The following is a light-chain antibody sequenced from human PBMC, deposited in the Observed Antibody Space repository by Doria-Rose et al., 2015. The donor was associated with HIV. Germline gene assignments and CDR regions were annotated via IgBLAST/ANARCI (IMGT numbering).Light chain of an antibody. J-gene: IGKJ1*01. V-gene: IGKV3-20*01. Sequence: TQSPGTLSLSPGERATLSCRASQSVSANYLAWYQQRPGQSPRLLIYGASSRATDISDRFSGSGSGTDFTLTISRLEPEDFAVYNCHQYASSRTFGQGTKVEI. CDR3: HQYASSRT. CDR1: QSVSANY. CDR2: GAS.